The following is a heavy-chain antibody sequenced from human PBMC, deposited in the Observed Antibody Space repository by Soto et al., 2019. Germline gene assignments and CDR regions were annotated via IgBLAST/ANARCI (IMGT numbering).Heavy chain of an antibody. V-gene: IGHV4-39*01. CDR2: INYSGST. D-gene: IGHD2-2*01. Sequence: SETLSLTCTVSGDSISSSSYYWGWIRQSPGKGLEWIGSINYSGSTYYNPSLKSRVTIFVDTSKNQFSLKLSSVTAADTAVYYCARRVIGKSVVPAANGNWCDPWGQGTLVTVSS. CDR1: GDSISSSSYY. J-gene: IGHJ5*02. CDR3: ARRVIGKSVVPAANGNWCDP.